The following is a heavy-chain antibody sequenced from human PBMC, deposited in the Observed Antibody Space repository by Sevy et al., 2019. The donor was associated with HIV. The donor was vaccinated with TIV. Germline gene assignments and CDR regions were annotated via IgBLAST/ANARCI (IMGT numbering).Heavy chain of an antibody. Sequence: GGSLRLSCAAAGFTFSSYAMHRVRQTPGKGLEYVSAISRNGGSTYYANSVKGRFTISRDNSKNTLYLQMGSLRADDMAVYYCARELSYCSSTSCYNRLMDVWGKGTTVTVSS. V-gene: IGHV3-64*01. J-gene: IGHJ6*03. CDR3: ARELSYCSSTSCYNRLMDV. CDR1: GFTFSSYA. D-gene: IGHD2-2*02. CDR2: ISRNGGST.